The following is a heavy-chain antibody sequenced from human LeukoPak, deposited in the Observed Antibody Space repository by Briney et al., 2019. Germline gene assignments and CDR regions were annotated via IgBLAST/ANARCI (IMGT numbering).Heavy chain of an antibody. J-gene: IGHJ4*02. CDR2: IKQDGSVK. D-gene: IGHD6-13*01. Sequence: GGSLRLSCAASGFSFSSYWMTWVRQGPGKGLEWVANIKQDGSVKYYVDSVKGRSTISRDNAKNSLYLQMNSLRAEDTAVYFCARYSSHCLDYWGQGTLVTVSS. V-gene: IGHV3-7*04. CDR1: GFSFSSYW. CDR3: ARYSSHCLDY.